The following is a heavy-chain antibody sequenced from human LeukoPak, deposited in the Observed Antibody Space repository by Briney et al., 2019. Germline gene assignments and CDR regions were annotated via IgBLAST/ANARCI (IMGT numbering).Heavy chain of an antibody. CDR2: ISGSGGRS. J-gene: IGHJ4*02. V-gene: IGHV3-23*01. D-gene: IGHD2-2*01. Sequence: GGSLRLSCAAAGFTFSSCAMSWVRQAPGKGVEWVSAISGSGGRSYDADSVKGRFIISRDNSKNTLYLQMNSLRAEDTAVYYCARHPQPRYCSSPSCPETYFAYWGQGTLVTVSS. CDR3: ARHPQPRYCSSPSCPETYFAY. CDR1: GFTFSSCA.